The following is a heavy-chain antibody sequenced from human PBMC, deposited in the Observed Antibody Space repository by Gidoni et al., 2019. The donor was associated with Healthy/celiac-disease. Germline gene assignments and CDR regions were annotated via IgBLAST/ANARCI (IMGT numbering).Heavy chain of an antibody. J-gene: IGHJ1*01. V-gene: IGHV4-34*01. D-gene: IGHD3-10*01. CDR3: ARGQRSITMVRGVRGYFQH. CDR1: GGSFSGYY. Sequence: QVQLQQWGAGLLKPSETLSLTCAVYGGSFSGYYWSWIRQPPGKGLEWIGEINHSGSTNYNPSLKSRVTISVDASKNQFSLKLSSVTAADTAVYYCARGQRSITMVRGVRGYFQHWGQGTLVTVSS. CDR2: INHSGST.